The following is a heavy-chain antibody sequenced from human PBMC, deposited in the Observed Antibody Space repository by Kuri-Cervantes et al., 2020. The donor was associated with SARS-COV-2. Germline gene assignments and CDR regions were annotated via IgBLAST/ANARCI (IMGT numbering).Heavy chain of an antibody. D-gene: IGHD6-13*01. Sequence: SVKVSCKAPGGTFSSYAISWVRQAPGQGLEWMGGIIPIFGTANYAQKFQGRVTITADESTSTAYMELSSLRSEDTAVYYCASSLAALRGPFDYWGQGTLVTVSS. J-gene: IGHJ4*02. V-gene: IGHV1-69*13. CDR3: ASSLAALRGPFDY. CDR1: GGTFSSYA. CDR2: IIPIFGTA.